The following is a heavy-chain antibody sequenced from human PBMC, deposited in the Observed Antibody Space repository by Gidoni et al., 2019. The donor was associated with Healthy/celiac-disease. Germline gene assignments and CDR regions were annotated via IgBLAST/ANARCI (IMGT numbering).Heavy chain of an antibody. CDR3: AKAPILGTYYYYGMDV. V-gene: IGHV3-23*01. CDR2: ISVSGGST. J-gene: IGHJ6*02. Sequence: EVQLLESGGGVVQPGGSLRLSCAAAGCTLSRHAMSGVRQAPGKALEVVSAISVSGGSTSSADSVKGRFTISRDNSKNTLYLQMNSLRAEDTAVYYCAKAPILGTYYYYGMDVWGQGTTVTVSS. CDR1: GCTLSRHA. D-gene: IGHD7-27*01.